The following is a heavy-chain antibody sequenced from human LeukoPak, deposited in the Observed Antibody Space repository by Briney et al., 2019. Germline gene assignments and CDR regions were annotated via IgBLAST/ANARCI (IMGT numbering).Heavy chain of an antibody. V-gene: IGHV5-51*01. CDR3: AKYSSGWYEDY. CDR2: IYPGDSET. D-gene: IGHD6-19*01. CDR1: GYSFTSSW. J-gene: IGHJ4*02. Sequence: GESLKISCKPSGYSFTSSWIGWVRQMPGKGLEWMGIIYPGDSETIYSPSFQGQVTISVDKSFSTAYLQWSSLKASDTAMYYCAKYSSGWYEDYWGQGTLVTVSS.